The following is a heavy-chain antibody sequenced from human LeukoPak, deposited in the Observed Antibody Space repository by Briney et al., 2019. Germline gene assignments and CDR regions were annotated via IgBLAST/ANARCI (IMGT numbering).Heavy chain of an antibody. J-gene: IGHJ4*02. CDR3: AKDSQLGIFYY. D-gene: IGHD7-27*01. CDR2: ISSDSSTI. CDR1: GFTFSSYS. Sequence: RSGGPLRLSCAVSGFTFSSYSMNWVRQAPGKGLEWVSYISSDSSTIYYADSVKGRFTISRDNAKNSLFLQMNSLRAEDTAVYYCAKDSQLGIFYYWGQGTLVTVSS. V-gene: IGHV3-48*01.